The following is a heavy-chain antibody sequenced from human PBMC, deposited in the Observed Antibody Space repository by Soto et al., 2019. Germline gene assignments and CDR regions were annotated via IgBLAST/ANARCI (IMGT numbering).Heavy chain of an antibody. J-gene: IGHJ4*02. CDR2: ISGSGGST. D-gene: IGHD1-26*01. V-gene: IGHV3-23*01. CDR3: AKAGRALSGSYYFDR. CDR1: GFTFSSYA. Sequence: GSLRLSCAASGFTFSSYAMSWVRQAPGKGLEWVSAISGSGGSTYYADSVKGRFTISRDNSKNTLYLQRNSLRAEDTAVYYCAKAGRALSGSYYFDRWGQGTLVTVSS.